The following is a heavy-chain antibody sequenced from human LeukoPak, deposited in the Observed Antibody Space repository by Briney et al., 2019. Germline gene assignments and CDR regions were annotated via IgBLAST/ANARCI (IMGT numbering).Heavy chain of an antibody. CDR1: GFTFSDYL. CDR2: IRKKDKSYTT. CDR3: ARAIYGDYPLDY. V-gene: IGHV3-72*01. Sequence: PGGSLRLSCAASGFTFSDYLMDWVRQAPGKGLEWVGRIRKKDKSYTTQYAPSVEGRFTISRDDSKSSLYLQMNSLKAEDTAVYYCARAIYGDYPLDYWGQGTLVTVSS. J-gene: IGHJ4*02. D-gene: IGHD4-17*01.